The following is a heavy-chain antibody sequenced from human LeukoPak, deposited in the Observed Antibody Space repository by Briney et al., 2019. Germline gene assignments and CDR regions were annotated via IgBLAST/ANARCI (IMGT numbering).Heavy chain of an antibody. J-gene: IGHJ4*02. CDR2: INHSGST. Sequence: PSETLSLTCAVYGGSFSGYYWSWIRQPPGKGLEWIGEINHSGSTNYNPSLKSRVTISVDTSKNQFSLKLSSVTAADTAVYYCARGRGTGRVIDYWGQGTLVTVSS. CDR3: ARGRGTGRVIDY. V-gene: IGHV4-34*01. CDR1: GGSFSGYY. D-gene: IGHD2-8*02.